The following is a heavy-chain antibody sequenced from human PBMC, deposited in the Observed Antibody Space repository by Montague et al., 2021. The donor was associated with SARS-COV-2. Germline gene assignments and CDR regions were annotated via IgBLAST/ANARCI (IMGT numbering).Heavy chain of an antibody. D-gene: IGHD3-3*01. J-gene: IGHJ6*02. Sequence: SETLSLTCAVSGGSISSREWWSWVRQPPGKVLEFIGEIHQSESEGTNSNTSLKSRVTISIDQSKNYVSLTLTSMNAADTAVDYCGGTWVDFSPVDAWGQGTTVIVSS. CDR1: GGSISSREW. V-gene: IGHV4-4*02. CDR2: IHQSESEGT. CDR3: GGTWVDFSPVDA.